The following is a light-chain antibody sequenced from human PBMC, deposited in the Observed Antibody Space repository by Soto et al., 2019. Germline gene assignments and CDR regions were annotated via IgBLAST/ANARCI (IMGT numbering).Light chain of an antibody. Sequence: EIVLTPSPCILSLSTGARASLSCGASQSVCGSFLAWYQQRPGQAPRLLIYHTSYRATVIPDRFSGSGSGTEFTLTISRLQSEDFAVYYCQQYYNWRPRFGQGTKVDIK. V-gene: IGKV3-20*01. CDR3: QQYYNWRPR. J-gene: IGKJ1*01. CDR2: HTS. CDR1: QSVCGSF.